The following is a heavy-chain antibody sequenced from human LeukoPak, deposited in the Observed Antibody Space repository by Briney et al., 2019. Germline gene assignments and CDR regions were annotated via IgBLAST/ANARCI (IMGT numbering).Heavy chain of an antibody. Sequence: GGSLRLSCAASGFTFSSYAMHWVRQAPGKGLEWVAVISYDGSNKYYADSVKGRFTISRDNSKNTLYLQMNSLRAEDTAVYYCARVPRGSYCSSTSCYLDYWGQGTLVTVSS. CDR3: ARVPRGSYCSSTSCYLDY. CDR2: ISYDGSNK. V-gene: IGHV3-30-3*01. J-gene: IGHJ4*02. CDR1: GFTFSSYA. D-gene: IGHD2-2*01.